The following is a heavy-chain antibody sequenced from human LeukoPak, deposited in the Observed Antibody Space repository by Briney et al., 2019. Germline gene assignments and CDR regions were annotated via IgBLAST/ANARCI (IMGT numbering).Heavy chain of an antibody. V-gene: IGHV3-30-3*01. J-gene: IGHJ4*02. CDR3: ARDLFNYYFDY. CDR2: ISYDGSNK. CDR1: GFTFSSYA. D-gene: IGHD5-24*01. Sequence: GGSLRLSCAASGFTFSSYAMHWLRQAPGKGLEWVAVISYDGSNKYYADSVKGRFTISRDNSKNTLYLQMNSLRAEDTAVYYCARDLFNYYFDYWGQGTLVTVSS.